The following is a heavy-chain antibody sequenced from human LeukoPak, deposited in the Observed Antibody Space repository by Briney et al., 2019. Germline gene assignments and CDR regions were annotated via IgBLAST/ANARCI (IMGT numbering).Heavy chain of an antibody. J-gene: IGHJ6*02. CDR3: AKGAVPENYYYYYGMDV. Sequence: GRSLRLSCAASGFTFDDYAMHWVRQAPGKGPEWVSGISWNSGSIGYADSVKGRFTISRDNAKNSLYLQMNSLRAEDTALYYCAKGAVPENYYYYYGMDVWGQGTTVTVSS. V-gene: IGHV3-9*01. CDR2: ISWNSGSI. D-gene: IGHD1-14*01. CDR1: GFTFDDYA.